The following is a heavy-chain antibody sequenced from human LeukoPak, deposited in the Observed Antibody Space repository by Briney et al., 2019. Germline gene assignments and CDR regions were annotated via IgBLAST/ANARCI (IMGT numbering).Heavy chain of an antibody. V-gene: IGHV1-69*04. CDR1: GGTFISYA. CDR3: ARDSEQVDVDFRRDGYITGPHRT. J-gene: IGHJ5*02. D-gene: IGHD5-24*01. Sequence: ASVNVSFKASGGTFISYAISWVRQAPGKGREWMGRIIPVLGIENYAQKFQGRVTITADKSTSTAYMELSSLRSEDTAVYYCARDSEQVDVDFRRDGYITGPHRTWGQGTLVTVSS. CDR2: IIPVLGIE.